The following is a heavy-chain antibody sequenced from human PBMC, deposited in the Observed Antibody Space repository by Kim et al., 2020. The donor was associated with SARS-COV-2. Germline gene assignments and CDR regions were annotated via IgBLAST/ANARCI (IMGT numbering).Heavy chain of an antibody. CDR2: VDNGGRT. CDR3: GGGHYGL. V-gene: IGHV3-53*01. D-gene: IGHD3-16*01. CDR1: DYSVATNF. J-gene: IGHJ4*02. Sequence: GGSLRLSCAASDYSVATNFMTWVRQAPGKGLEWVSLVDNGGRTYYADFVKGRFTISRDISKNTLNLQMNSLRVEDTAVYYCGGGHYGLWGQGTLVTVSS.